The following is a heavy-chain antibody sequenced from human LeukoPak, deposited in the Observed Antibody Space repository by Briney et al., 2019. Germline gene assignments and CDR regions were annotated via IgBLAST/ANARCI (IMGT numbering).Heavy chain of an antibody. Sequence: PSETLSLTCAVYGGSFSGYYWSWIRQPPGKGLEWIGEINHSGSTNYNPSLKSRVTISVDTSKNQFSLKLSSVTAADTAVYYCARHFITIFGVVMDRNWFDPWGQGTLVTVSS. CDR1: GGSFSGYY. CDR2: INHSGST. D-gene: IGHD3-3*01. V-gene: IGHV4-34*01. J-gene: IGHJ5*02. CDR3: ARHFITIFGVVMDRNWFDP.